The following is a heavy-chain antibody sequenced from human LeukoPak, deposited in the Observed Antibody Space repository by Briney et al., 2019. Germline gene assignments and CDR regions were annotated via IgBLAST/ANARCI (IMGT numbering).Heavy chain of an antibody. CDR2: INHSGST. CDR1: GGSFSGYY. V-gene: IGHV4-34*01. Sequence: SETLSLTCAVYGGSFSGYYWSWIRQPPGKGLEWIGEINHSGSTNYNPSLKSRVTISVDTSKNQFSLKLSSVTAADTAVYYCARDYLFDYWGQGTLVTVSS. D-gene: IGHD3-10*01. J-gene: IGHJ4*02. CDR3: ARDYLFDY.